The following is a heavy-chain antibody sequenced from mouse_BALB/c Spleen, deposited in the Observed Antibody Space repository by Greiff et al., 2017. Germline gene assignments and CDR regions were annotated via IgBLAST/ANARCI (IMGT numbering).Heavy chain of an antibody. CDR2: IDPYNGGT. J-gene: IGHJ4*01. CDR3: ARTITTGGNAMDY. CDR1: GYAFTSYN. Sequence: EVKLQESGPELVKPGASVKVSCKASGYAFTSYNMYWVKQSHGKSLEWIGYIDPYNGGTSYNQKFKGKATLTVDKSSSTAYMHLNSLTSEDSAVYYCARTITTGGNAMDYWGQGTSVTVSS. V-gene: IGHV1S135*01. D-gene: IGHD2-4*01.